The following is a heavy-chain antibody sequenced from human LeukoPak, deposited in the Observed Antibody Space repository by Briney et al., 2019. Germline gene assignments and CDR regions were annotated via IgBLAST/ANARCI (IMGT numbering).Heavy chain of an antibody. V-gene: IGHV4-39*01. CDR3: ARRIVGVIDAFDY. CDR2: VLHSGAT. Sequence: PSETLSLTCTVSGGSIISPISYWGWIRQPPGKGLEWIATVLHSGATFYSPSLEGRLTISIDTSTNQFSLKMTSMTAADTAVYYCARRIVGVIDAFDYWGQGALVTVSS. D-gene: IGHD1-26*01. CDR1: GGSIISPISY. J-gene: IGHJ4*02.